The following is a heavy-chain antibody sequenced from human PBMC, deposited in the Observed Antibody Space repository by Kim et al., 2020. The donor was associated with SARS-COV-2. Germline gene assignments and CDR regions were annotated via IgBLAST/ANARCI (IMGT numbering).Heavy chain of an antibody. CDR3: ARAVYFGSGFAITGHKWLDP. CDR1: GYELKNYG. D-gene: IGHD3-10*01. CDR2: IATYNGDT. Sequence: ASVKVSCKSSGYELKNYGISWVRQASGQGPEWMGWIATYNGDTTMSQKFPGQDRVRLSADTSSNTAYLELRNLRSDDTAIYYCARAVYFGSGFAITGHKWLDPWGQGTLVTVS. V-gene: IGHV1-18*01. J-gene: IGHJ5*02.